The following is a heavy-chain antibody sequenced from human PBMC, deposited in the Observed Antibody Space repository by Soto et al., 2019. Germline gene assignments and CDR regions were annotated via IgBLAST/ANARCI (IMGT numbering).Heavy chain of an antibody. V-gene: IGHV1-18*01. Sequence: ASVKVSCKASGYTFNFYGITWVRQAPGQGLEWMGWISGFNGNTNYAADLQGRVTMTTDTSTSPAYMELRGLRSDDTAVDYCARIGVSSGHESPDFDSWGQGTLVTVSS. CDR3: ARIGVSSGHESPDFDS. J-gene: IGHJ4*02. CDR1: GYTFNFYG. CDR2: ISGFNGNT. D-gene: IGHD3-16*01.